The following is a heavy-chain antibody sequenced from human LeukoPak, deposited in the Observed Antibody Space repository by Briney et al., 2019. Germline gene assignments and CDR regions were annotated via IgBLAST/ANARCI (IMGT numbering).Heavy chain of an antibody. CDR1: GGSISDYD. Sequence: SETLSLTCAVSGGSISDYDWSWIRQPPGKGLEWIGCIYYSGSTNYNPSLKSRVTMSVDTSKNQLSLKVSSVTAADTAMYYCAGRYYYGSGSPEYFDHWGQGTLVTVSS. CDR2: IYYSGST. CDR3: AGRYYYGSGSPEYFDH. D-gene: IGHD3-10*01. V-gene: IGHV4-59*01. J-gene: IGHJ4*02.